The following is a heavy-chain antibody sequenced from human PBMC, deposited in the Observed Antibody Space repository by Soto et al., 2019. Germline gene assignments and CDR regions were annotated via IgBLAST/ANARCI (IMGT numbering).Heavy chain of an antibody. CDR3: ARRGYGSSWSNVYMDV. Sequence: EAQLVESGGGLVQPGGSLRLSCAASGFTFSNYEMHWVRQAPGKGLEYVSGISNNGAHTDYAKSVKGRFTISRDNSENTLYLQVGSLRAEDMALYYCARRGYGSSWSNVYMDVWGKGTTVTVS. D-gene: IGHD6-13*01. CDR2: ISNNGAHT. CDR1: GFTFSNYE. J-gene: IGHJ6*03. V-gene: IGHV3-64*01.